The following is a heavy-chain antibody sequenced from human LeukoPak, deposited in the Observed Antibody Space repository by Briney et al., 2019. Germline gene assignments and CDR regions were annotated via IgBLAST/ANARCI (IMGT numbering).Heavy chain of an antibody. CDR2: IYHSGSS. CDR3: AREGSRRLYMDV. Sequence: SGTLSLTCAVSGGSISTGNWWSWVRQSPDKGLEWIGEIYHSGSSNYNPSLKSRVTMSIDNSKHHFSLSLTSVTAADTAVYYCAREGSRRLYMDVWGRAATVTVSS. CDR1: GGSISTGNW. J-gene: IGHJ6*03. V-gene: IGHV4-4*02. D-gene: IGHD6-25*01.